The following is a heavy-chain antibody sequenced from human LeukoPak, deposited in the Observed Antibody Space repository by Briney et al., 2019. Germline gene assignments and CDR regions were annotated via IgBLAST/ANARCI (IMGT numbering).Heavy chain of an antibody. D-gene: IGHD4-17*01. CDR2: LWYDGSNK. V-gene: IGHV3-30*19. Sequence: GGSLRLSCAASGFIFSDHGMHWVRQAPGKGLEWVAVLWYDGSNKYYADSVKGRFTISRDNSKNTLYLQMNSLRAEDTAVYYCARTIWGTVTTLRNYYYGMDVWGQGTTVTVSS. J-gene: IGHJ6*02. CDR3: ARTIWGTVTTLRNYYYGMDV. CDR1: GFIFSDHG.